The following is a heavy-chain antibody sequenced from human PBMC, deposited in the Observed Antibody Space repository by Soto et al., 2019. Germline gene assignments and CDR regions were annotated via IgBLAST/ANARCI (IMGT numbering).Heavy chain of an antibody. CDR3: ARHAYDFWSGHPNPRYYYGMDV. J-gene: IGHJ6*02. Sequence: PGESLKISCMGSGYKVSTWHNFTSYWIAWVRQMPGEGLEWMGIIYPGDSDTRYSPSLQGQVTISADKSISTAYLQWSSLKATDTAMYYCARHAYDFWSGHPNPRYYYGMDVWGQGTTVTVSS. CDR1: GYKVSTWHNFTSYW. CDR2: IYPGDSDT. V-gene: IGHV5-51*01. D-gene: IGHD3-3*01.